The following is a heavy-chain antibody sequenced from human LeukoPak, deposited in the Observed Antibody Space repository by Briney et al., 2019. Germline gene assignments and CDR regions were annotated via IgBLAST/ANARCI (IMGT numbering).Heavy chain of an antibody. CDR1: GFTFSSYA. D-gene: IGHD6-19*01. V-gene: IGHV3-23*01. Sequence: GGSLRLSCAASGFTFSSYAMSWVRQAPGKGLEWVSVISGSGGGTYYADSVKGRFTISRDDSKNTLYLQMNSLRAEDTAVYYCAKDGSWYSSGWYGVYWGQRTLVTVSS. J-gene: IGHJ4*02. CDR2: ISGSGGGT. CDR3: AKDGSWYSSGWYGVY.